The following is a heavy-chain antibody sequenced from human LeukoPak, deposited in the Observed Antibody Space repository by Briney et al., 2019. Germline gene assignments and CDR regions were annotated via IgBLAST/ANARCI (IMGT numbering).Heavy chain of an antibody. CDR2: ISYDGSNK. CDR1: GFTFSSYG. J-gene: IGHJ4*02. Sequence: GSLRLSCAASGFTFSSYGMHWVRQAPGKGLEWVAVISYDGSNKYYADSVKGRFTISRDNSKNTLYLQMNSLRAEDTAVYYCAKGDVQNWGEGGSPPSSFDYWGQGTLVTVSS. CDR3: AKGDVQNWGEGGSPPSSFDY. D-gene: IGHD7-27*01. V-gene: IGHV3-30*18.